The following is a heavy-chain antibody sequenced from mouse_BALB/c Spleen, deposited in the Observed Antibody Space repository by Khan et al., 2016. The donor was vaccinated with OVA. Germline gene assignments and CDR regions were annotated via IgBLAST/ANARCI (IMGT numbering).Heavy chain of an antibody. V-gene: IGHV1S137*01. J-gene: IGHJ3*01. CDR3: SRGGGGDRFAY. CDR1: GYRFTDFP. Sequence: QIQLVQSGAELVRPGVSVKISCKGSGYRFTDFPMHWVKQSHAKSLEWIGVISTYYGDASYNQKFKGKATMTVDKSSSTAYMELARLTSWDSAIYYCSRGGGGDRFAYWGQGTLVNGSA. CDR2: ISTYYGDA.